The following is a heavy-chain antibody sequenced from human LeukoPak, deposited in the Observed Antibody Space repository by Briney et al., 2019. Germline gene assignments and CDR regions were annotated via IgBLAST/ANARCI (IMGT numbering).Heavy chain of an antibody. CDR3: ARGAAAPYYYYMDV. D-gene: IGHD6-13*01. J-gene: IGHJ6*03. CDR2: IIPIFGTA. V-gene: IGHV1-69*06. CDR1: GGTFSSYA. Sequence: SVRVCCKASGGTFSSYAISWVRQAPGQGLEWMGGIIPIFGTANYAQKFQGRVTITADKSTSTAYMELSSLRSEDTAVYYCARGAAAPYYYYMDVWGKGTTVTVSS.